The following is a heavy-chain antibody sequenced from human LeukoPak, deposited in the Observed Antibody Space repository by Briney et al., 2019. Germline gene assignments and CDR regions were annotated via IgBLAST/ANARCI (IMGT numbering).Heavy chain of an antibody. Sequence: SETLSLTCTVSGGSINSDYYYWSWIRQHPGRGLEWIGYIYHSGTTYYNPPLESRVTISVDTSKNQFSLKLSSVTAADTAVYYCARAGYSSGWYVDYWGQGTLVTVSS. CDR3: ARAGYSSGWYVDY. CDR1: GGSINSDYYY. CDR2: IYHSGTT. J-gene: IGHJ4*02. V-gene: IGHV4-31*03. D-gene: IGHD6-19*01.